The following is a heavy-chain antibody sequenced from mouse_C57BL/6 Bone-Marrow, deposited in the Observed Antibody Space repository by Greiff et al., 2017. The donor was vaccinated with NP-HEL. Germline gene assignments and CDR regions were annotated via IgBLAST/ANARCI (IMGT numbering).Heavy chain of an antibody. CDR3: ARAAYYSNYDWFAY. CDR2: ISSGSSTI. CDR1: GFTFSDYG. D-gene: IGHD2-5*01. V-gene: IGHV5-17*01. Sequence: EVKLMESGGGLVKPGGSLKLSCAASGFTFSDYGMHWVRQAPEKGLEWVAYISSGSSTIYYADTVKGRFTISRDNAKNTLFLQMTSLRSEDTAMYYCARAAYYSNYDWFAYWGQGTLVTVSA. J-gene: IGHJ3*01.